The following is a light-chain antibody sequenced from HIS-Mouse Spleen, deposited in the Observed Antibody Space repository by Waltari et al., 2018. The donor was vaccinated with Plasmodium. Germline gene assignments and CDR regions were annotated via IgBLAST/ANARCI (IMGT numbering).Light chain of an antibody. J-gene: IGKJ2*01. CDR3: QQYYSYPYT. Sequence: EIVMTQSPATLSVSPGERATLSCRASQSVSSNLAWYQQKPGQAPRPLIYGASTRATGIPARFSGSGSGTEFTLTISCLQSEDFATYYCQQYYSYPYTFGQGTKLEIK. CDR2: GAS. V-gene: IGKV3-15*01. CDR1: QSVSSN.